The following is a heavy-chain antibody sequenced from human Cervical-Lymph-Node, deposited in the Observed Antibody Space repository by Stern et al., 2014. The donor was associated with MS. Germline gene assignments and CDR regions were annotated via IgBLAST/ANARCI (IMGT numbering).Heavy chain of an antibody. CDR2: IKSKDNNYDT. D-gene: IGHD6-13*01. V-gene: IGHV3-73*01. CDR3: TRTSNLAALDD. J-gene: IGHJ4*02. CDR1: GFTFSDSA. Sequence: VQLVESGGGLLQPGGSLQLSCAASGFTFSDSAMHWVRQTSGNGLEWVGRIKSKDNNYDTAYAATGKGTLTVSRADSTLTTHLKMNSLKTEDTAVYYCTRTSNLAALDDWGQGTLVTVSS.